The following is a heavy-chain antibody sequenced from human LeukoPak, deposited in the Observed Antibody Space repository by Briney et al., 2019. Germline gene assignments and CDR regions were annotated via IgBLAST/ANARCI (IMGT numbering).Heavy chain of an antibody. Sequence: SVKVSCKASGGTFSSYAISWVRQAPGQGLEWKGGIIPIFGTANYAQKFQGRVTITADESTSTAYMELSSLRSEDTDVDYCAREGYDYVWGSYDWFNPWGQGTLVTVSS. CDR3: AREGYDYVWGSYDWFNP. V-gene: IGHV1-69*01. J-gene: IGHJ5*02. CDR1: GGTFSSYA. CDR2: IIPIFGTA. D-gene: IGHD3-16*01.